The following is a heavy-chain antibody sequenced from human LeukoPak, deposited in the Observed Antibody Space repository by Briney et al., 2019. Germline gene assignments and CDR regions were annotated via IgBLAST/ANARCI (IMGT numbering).Heavy chain of an antibody. CDR2: IRYDGSNK. V-gene: IGHV3-30*02. CDR1: GFTFSSYG. Sequence: GGSLRLSCAASGFTFSSYGMHWVRQAPGKGLERVTFIRYDGSNKYYTDSVKGRFTISRDNSKNTLYLQMNSLRAEDTAVYYCAKNGQYYDFWSGYPPHIWGQGTMVTVSS. CDR3: AKNGQYYDFWSGYPPHI. D-gene: IGHD3-3*01. J-gene: IGHJ3*02.